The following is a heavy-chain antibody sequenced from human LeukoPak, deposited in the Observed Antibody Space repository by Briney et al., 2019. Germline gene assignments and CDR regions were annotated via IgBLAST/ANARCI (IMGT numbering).Heavy chain of an antibody. J-gene: IGHJ4*01. CDR1: GYSFTNYW. D-gene: IGHD4-17*01. Sequence: GESLKISCQVSGYSFTNYWIGWVRQMPGKGLEWMGSIDPGDSDTRYSPSFQGQVTISADKSITTAYLQWSSLKASDTAMYYCARQLDHGDYDYWGQGTQVTVSS. CDR2: IDPGDSDT. V-gene: IGHV5-51*01. CDR3: ARQLDHGDYDY.